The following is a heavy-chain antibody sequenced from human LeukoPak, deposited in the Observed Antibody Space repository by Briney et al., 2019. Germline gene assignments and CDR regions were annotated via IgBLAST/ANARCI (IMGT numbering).Heavy chain of an antibody. J-gene: IGHJ4*02. Sequence: GGSLRLSCAASGFTFSSYSMNWVRQAPGKGLEWVAIISYDGNNKYYADSVKGRFTISRDNSKNTLYLQMNSLRAEDTAVYYCARPPPSCSSTSCYQHYWGQGTLVTVSS. CDR2: ISYDGNNK. CDR1: GFTFSSYS. D-gene: IGHD2-2*01. CDR3: ARPPPSCSSTSCYQHY. V-gene: IGHV3-30*03.